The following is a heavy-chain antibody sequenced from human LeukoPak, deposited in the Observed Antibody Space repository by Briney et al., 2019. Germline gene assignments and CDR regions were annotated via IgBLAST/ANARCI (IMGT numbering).Heavy chain of an antibody. CDR2: ISGSGGST. V-gene: IGHV3-23*01. D-gene: IGHD6-6*01. CDR3: AKLLSIAARLRLGWYFDL. J-gene: IGHJ2*01. Sequence: GGSLRLSCAASGFTFSSYAMSWVRQAPGKGLEWVSAISGSGGSTYYADSVKGRFTISRDNSKNTLYLQMNSLRAEDTAVYYCAKLLSIAARLRLGWYFDLWGRGTLVTVSS. CDR1: GFTFSSYA.